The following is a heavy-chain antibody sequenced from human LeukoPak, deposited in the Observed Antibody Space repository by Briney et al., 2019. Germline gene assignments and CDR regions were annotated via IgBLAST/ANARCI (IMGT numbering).Heavy chain of an antibody. CDR1: GFTFSSYA. Sequence: GGSLRLSCAASGFTFSSYAMHWVRQAPGKGLEWVAVISYDGSNKYYADPVKGRFTISRDNSKNTLYLQMNSLRAEDTAVYYCARYYYDSSGYSMGYDAFDIWGQGTMVTVSS. J-gene: IGHJ3*02. CDR2: ISYDGSNK. V-gene: IGHV3-30-3*01. D-gene: IGHD3-22*01. CDR3: ARYYYDSSGYSMGYDAFDI.